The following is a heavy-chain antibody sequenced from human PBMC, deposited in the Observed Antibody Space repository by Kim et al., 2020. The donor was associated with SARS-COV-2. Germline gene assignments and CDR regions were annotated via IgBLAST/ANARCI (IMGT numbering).Heavy chain of an antibody. CDR2: IYYSGST. V-gene: IGHV4-39*01. J-gene: IGHJ6*02. CDR3: ARGKVAVAGTFYYYYGMDV. Sequence: SETLSLTCTVSGGSISSSSYYWGWIRQPPGKGLEWIGSIYYSGSTYYNPSLKSRVTISVDTSKNQFSLKLSSVTAADTAVYYCARGKVAVAGTFYYYYGMDVWGQGTTVTVSS. D-gene: IGHD6-19*01. CDR1: GGSISSSSYY.